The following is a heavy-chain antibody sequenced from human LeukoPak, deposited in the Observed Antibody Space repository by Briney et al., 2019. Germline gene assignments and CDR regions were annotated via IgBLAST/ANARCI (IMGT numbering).Heavy chain of an antibody. Sequence: GASVNVSCKASGYTFTGYYMHWVRQAPGQGLEWMGWINPNSGGTNYAQKFQGRVTMTRDTSITTAYMELSRLTSDDTAVYYCAKSIVGPEEDYWGQGTLVTVSS. CDR1: GYTFTGYY. J-gene: IGHJ4*02. CDR2: INPNSGGT. D-gene: IGHD1-26*01. CDR3: AKSIVGPEEDY. V-gene: IGHV1-2*02.